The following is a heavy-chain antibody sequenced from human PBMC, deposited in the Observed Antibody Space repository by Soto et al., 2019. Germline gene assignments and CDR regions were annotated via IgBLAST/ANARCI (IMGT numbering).Heavy chain of an antibody. V-gene: IGHV3-30*18. CDR2: ISNDARND. Sequence: GGSLRLSCAASGFTFRTFGMYWIRQAPGMGLEWVASISNDARNDYYADSVKGRFTISRDNSRNTLHLEMNSLRVDDTAVYYCGKDYDDTGFAHWGQGILVTVSS. J-gene: IGHJ4*02. CDR1: GFTFRTFG. CDR3: GKDYDDTGFAH. D-gene: IGHD3-3*01.